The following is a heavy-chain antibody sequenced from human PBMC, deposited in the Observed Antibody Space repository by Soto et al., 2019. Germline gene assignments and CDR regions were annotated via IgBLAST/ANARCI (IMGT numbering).Heavy chain of an antibody. Sequence: VRQAPGQALEWMGWITPFNGNTKYAQKFQDRVTFTGDTSLNTAYMELSSLRSDDTAMFYCASGRYDASGYFDYWGQGTLVTVSS. CDR3: ASGRYDASGYFDY. CDR2: ITPFNGNT. V-gene: IGHV1-45*02. J-gene: IGHJ4*02. D-gene: IGHD3-22*01.